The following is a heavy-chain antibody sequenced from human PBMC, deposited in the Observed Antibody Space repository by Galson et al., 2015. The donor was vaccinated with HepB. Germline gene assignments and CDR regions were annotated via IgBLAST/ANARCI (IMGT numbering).Heavy chain of an antibody. CDR3: ARGYSSSWYGGPDYFDY. CDR2: IYSGGST. V-gene: IGHV3-66*01. D-gene: IGHD6-13*01. Sequence: SLRLSCAASGFTVSGNYMSWVRQAPGKGLEWVSVIYSGGSTYYADSVKGRFTISRDNSKNTLYLQMNSLRAEDTAVYYCARGYSSSWYGGPDYFDYWGQGTLVTVSS. J-gene: IGHJ4*02. CDR1: GFTVSGNY.